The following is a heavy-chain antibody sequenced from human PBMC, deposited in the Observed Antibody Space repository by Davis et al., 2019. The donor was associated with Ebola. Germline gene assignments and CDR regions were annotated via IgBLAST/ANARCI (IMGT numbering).Heavy chain of an antibody. V-gene: IGHV1-18*04. CDR3: ARGGRDGMDV. CDR2: SNSNSGDT. Sequence: ASVKVSCKASGYTFTGHFINWVRQAPGQGLEWMGRSNSNSGDTNYAQKLQGRVTMTTDRSTSTVHMELRSLISDDTAVYYCARGGRDGMDVWGQGTTVTVS. J-gene: IGHJ6*02. CDR1: GYTFTGHF.